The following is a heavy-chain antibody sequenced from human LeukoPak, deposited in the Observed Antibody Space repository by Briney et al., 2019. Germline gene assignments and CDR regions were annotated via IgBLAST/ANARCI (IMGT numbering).Heavy chain of an antibody. CDR1: GFTFSSYW. V-gene: IGHV3-7*01. J-gene: IGHJ5*02. CDR2: IKQDGSEK. D-gene: IGHD6-13*01. CDR3: ARVVHRSVAAAGIVTNWFDP. Sequence: GGSLRLSCAASGFTFSSYWMSWVRQAPGKGLEWVANIKQDGSEKYYVDSVKGRFTISRDNAKNSLYLQMNSLRAEDTAVYYCARVVHRSVAAAGIVTNWFDPWGQGTLVTVSS.